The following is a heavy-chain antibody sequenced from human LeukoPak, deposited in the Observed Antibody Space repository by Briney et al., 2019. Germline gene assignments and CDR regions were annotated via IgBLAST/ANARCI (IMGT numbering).Heavy chain of an antibody. Sequence: GGSLRLSCAASGFTFRSYSMNWVRQAPGKGLEWVSYISSSSSPIYYADSVTGRFTISRDNAKNSLYLQMNSLRDDDTAVYYCARDIGVAATGTGDYWGQGTLVTVSS. D-gene: IGHD6-13*01. V-gene: IGHV3-48*02. J-gene: IGHJ4*02. CDR3: ARDIGVAATGTGDY. CDR1: GFTFRSYS. CDR2: ISSSSSPI.